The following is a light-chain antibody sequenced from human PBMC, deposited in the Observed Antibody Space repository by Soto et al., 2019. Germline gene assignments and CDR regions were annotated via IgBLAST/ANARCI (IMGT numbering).Light chain of an antibody. CDR2: DVT. J-gene: IGLJ2*01. V-gene: IGLV2-14*01. CDR1: SSDIGGYNH. Sequence: QSALTQPASVSGSPGQSITISCTGTSSDIGGYNHVSWYQQQPDKAPKLIIYDVTNRPLGISNRFSGSKSGSTASLTISGLQAEDEADYYCSSYTGSSTLVFGGGTKRTVL. CDR3: SSYTGSSTLV.